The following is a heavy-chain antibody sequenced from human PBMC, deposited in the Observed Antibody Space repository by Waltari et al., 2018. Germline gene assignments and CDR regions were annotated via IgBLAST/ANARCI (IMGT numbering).Heavy chain of an antibody. J-gene: IGHJ4*02. Sequence: QVQLVESGGGVVQPGRSLRLSCAASGFTFSSYGMHWVRQAPGKGLEWVAVIWYDGSNKYYADSVKGRFTISRDKSKNTLYLQMNSLRAEDTAVYYCARGRPNIVVVVAAKYYFDYWGQGTLVTVSS. CDR2: IWYDGSNK. D-gene: IGHD2-15*01. CDR1: GFTFSSYG. CDR3: ARGRPNIVVVVAAKYYFDY. V-gene: IGHV3-33*01.